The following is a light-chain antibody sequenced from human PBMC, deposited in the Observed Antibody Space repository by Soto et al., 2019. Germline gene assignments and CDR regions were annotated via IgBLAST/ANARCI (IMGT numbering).Light chain of an antibody. CDR1: QSVSSSA. CDR2: GAS. J-gene: IGKJ1*01. CDR3: QYYGTSPQT. Sequence: EIVFTQSPGTLSLSPGERATLSCRASQSVSSSALAWYQQKPGQAPRRLINGASSRATGIPDRFSGSGSGTDFTLTISRMEPEDFAVYYCQYYGTSPQTFGQGTKVDIK. V-gene: IGKV3-20*01.